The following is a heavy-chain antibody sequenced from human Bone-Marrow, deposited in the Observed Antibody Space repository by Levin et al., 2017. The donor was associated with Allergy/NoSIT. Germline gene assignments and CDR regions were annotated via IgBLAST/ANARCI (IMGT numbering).Heavy chain of an antibody. CDR3: ARGAEVGVATPGNWFDP. CDR1: GFTFSSYA. Sequence: PGGSLRLSCAASGFTFSSYAMHWVRQAPGKGLEWVAVIWYDGSNKYYVDSVKGRFTVSRDNSKNTLSVQMNSLRVEDTAVYYCARGAEVGVATPGNWFDPWGQGTQVTVSS. V-gene: IGHV3-33*01. D-gene: IGHD1-26*01. CDR2: IWYDGSNK. J-gene: IGHJ5*02.